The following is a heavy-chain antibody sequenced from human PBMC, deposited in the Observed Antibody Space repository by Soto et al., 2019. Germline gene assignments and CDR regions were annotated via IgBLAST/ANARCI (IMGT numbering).Heavy chain of an antibody. CDR1: GASFSSPSYS. D-gene: IGHD3-10*01. CDR3: ARHVFTIVVRGFLTTFEYYGALDV. CDR2: IHHTGNT. J-gene: IGHJ6*02. V-gene: IGHV4-39*01. Sequence: QLHLQGSGPGLVKPSETLSLTCTVSGASFSSPSYSWAWFRQPPGKGLEGIGSIHHTGNTYYNPPLKSRVTISVETSKSQFSLRLSSVTAADTAVYYCARHVFTIVVRGFLTTFEYYGALDVWGLGTTVTVSS.